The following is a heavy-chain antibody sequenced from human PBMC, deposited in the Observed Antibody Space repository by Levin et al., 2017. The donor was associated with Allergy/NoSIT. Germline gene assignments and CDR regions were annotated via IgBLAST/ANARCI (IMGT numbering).Heavy chain of an antibody. D-gene: IGHD3-22*01. Sequence: ASVKVSCKASGYTFTGDYIYWVRQAPGQGLEWMGRINPNSGGTNSAQTFQGRVTMTRDTSISTAYMELRSLTSDDTAGYYCARGNIFDGSGLDLWGQGTLVTVSS. J-gene: IGHJ4*02. CDR2: INPNSGGT. V-gene: IGHV1-2*06. CDR3: ARGNIFDGSGLDL. CDR1: GYTFTGDY.